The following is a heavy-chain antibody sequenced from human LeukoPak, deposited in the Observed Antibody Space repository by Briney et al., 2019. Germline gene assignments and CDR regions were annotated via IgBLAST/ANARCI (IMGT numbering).Heavy chain of an antibody. CDR3: ARLWGLRPLLSVRNQLLLWFDP. V-gene: IGHV4-39*01. CDR1: GGSISSSSYY. J-gene: IGHJ5*02. Sequence: SETLSLTCTVSGGSISSSSYYWGWIRQPPGKGLEWIGSIYYSGSTYYNPSLKSRVTISVDTSKNQFSLKLNSVTAADTAVYYCARLWGLRPLLSVRNQLLLWFDPWGQGTLVTVSS. D-gene: IGHD2-2*01. CDR2: IYYSGST.